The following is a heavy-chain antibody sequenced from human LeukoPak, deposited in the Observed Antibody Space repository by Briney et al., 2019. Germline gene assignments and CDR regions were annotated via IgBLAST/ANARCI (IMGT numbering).Heavy chain of an antibody. CDR2: IKSKTDGGTT. D-gene: IGHD3-9*01. CDR3: TTGDYDILTGYLSFDY. Sequence: GGSLRLSCAASGFTFSNAWMSWVRQAPGMGLEWVGRIKSKTDGGTTDYAAPVKGRFTISRDDSKNTLYLQMNSLKTEDTAVYYCTTGDYDILTGYLSFDYWGQGTLVTVSS. CDR1: GFTFSNAW. V-gene: IGHV3-15*01. J-gene: IGHJ4*02.